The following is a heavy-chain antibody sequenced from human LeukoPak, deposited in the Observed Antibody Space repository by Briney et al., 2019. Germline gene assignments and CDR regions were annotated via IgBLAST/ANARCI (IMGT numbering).Heavy chain of an antibody. V-gene: IGHV4-59*08. Sequence: PSETLSLTCTVSGGSINNYYWTWIRQPPGKGLEWIGYIYYSGCTNYNPSLKSRVTISVDTSKNQFSLRLSSVTAADTAVYFCARLYGSGHDAFDIWGQGTMVTVSS. D-gene: IGHD3-10*01. CDR3: ARLYGSGHDAFDI. CDR1: GGSINNYY. CDR2: IYYSGCT. J-gene: IGHJ3*02.